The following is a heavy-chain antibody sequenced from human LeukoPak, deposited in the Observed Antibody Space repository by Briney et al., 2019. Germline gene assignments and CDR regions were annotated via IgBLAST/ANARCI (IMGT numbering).Heavy chain of an antibody. V-gene: IGHV3-21*01. J-gene: IGHJ4*02. CDR2: ISSSSSYI. Sequence: GGSLRLSCAASGFTFSSYSMNWVRQAPGKGLEWVSSISSSSSYIYYADSVKGRFTISRDNAKNSLYLQLNSLRAEDTAVYYCARGFQRGDSPVWGQGTLVTVSS. CDR1: GFTFSSYS. CDR3: ARGFQRGDSPV. D-gene: IGHD2-21*02.